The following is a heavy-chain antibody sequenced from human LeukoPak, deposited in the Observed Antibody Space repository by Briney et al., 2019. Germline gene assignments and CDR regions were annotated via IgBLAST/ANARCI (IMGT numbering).Heavy chain of an antibody. V-gene: IGHV4-4*07. D-gene: IGHD3-10*01. Sequence: SETLSLTCTVSGGSISSYYWSWFRQPAGKGLEWIGRIYNSGSTTYNPSLKSRVTMSVDTSKNQFSLKLSSVTPADTAVYYCARGGYYGSGNDFRFDPWGQGTLVTVSS. CDR2: IYNSGST. CDR3: ARGGYYGSGNDFRFDP. CDR1: GGSISSYY. J-gene: IGHJ5*02.